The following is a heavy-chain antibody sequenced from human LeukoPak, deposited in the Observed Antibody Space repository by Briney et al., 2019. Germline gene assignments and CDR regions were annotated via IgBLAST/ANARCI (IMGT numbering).Heavy chain of an antibody. J-gene: IGHJ4*02. V-gene: IGHV3-48*04. D-gene: IGHD1-26*01. CDR1: GFTFSSYS. Sequence: PGGSLRLSCAASGFTFSSYSMNWVRQAPGKGLEWVSYISSSGSTIYYADSVKGRFTISRDNAKNSLFLQMNSLRAEDTAVYYCARDKAVGPTLLDYWGQGTLVTVSS. CDR3: ARDKAVGPTLLDY. CDR2: ISSSGSTI.